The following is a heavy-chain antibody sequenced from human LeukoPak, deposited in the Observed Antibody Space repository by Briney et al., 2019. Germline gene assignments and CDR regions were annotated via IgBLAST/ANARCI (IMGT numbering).Heavy chain of an antibody. D-gene: IGHD1-14*01. V-gene: IGHV3-21*05. CDR3: ARPLEGTGGNWYFDL. J-gene: IGHJ2*01. Sequence: GGSLRLSCAASGFTFSSYSTNWVRQAPGKGLEWVSYIGWSSNIYYADSVKGRFTISRDNAKNSLYLQMNSLRAEDTAVYYCARPLEGTGGNWYFDLWGRGTLVTVSS. CDR2: IGWSSNI. CDR1: GFTFSSYS.